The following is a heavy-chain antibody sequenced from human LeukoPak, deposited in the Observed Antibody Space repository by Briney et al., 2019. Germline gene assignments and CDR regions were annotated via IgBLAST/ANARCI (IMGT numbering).Heavy chain of an antibody. V-gene: IGHV3-7*01. Sequence: PSETLSLTCAVYGGSFSGYYWSWVRQAPGKGLEWVANIKEDGSDQYYVDSVEGRFTISRDNAKNSLYLQMNSLRADDTAVYYCAGGFMGYCSGGTCFGYWGQGTLVTVSS. CDR3: AGGFMGYCSGGTCFGY. D-gene: IGHD2-15*01. J-gene: IGHJ4*02. CDR1: GGSFSGYY. CDR2: IKEDGSDQ.